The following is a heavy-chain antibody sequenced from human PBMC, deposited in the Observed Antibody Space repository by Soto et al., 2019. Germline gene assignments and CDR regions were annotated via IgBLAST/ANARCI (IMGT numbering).Heavy chain of an antibody. CDR1: GFTFSNAW. D-gene: IGHD2-15*01. V-gene: IGHV3-15*01. CDR2: IKSKTDGGTT. J-gene: IGHJ6*03. Sequence: EVQLVESGGGLVKPGGSLRLSCAASGFTFSNAWMSWVRQAPGKGLEWVGRIKSKTDGGTTDYAAPVKGRFTISRDDSKNTLYLQMNSLKTEDTAVYYCTTAPQQGWWPVYYYYMDVWGKGTTVTVSS. CDR3: TTAPQQGWWPVYYYYMDV.